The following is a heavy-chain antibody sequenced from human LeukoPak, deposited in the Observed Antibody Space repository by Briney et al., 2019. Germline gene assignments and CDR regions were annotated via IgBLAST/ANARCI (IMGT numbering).Heavy chain of an antibody. CDR3: ARDPLARRLYFYYYMDV. V-gene: IGHV3-21*01. D-gene: IGHD3-9*01. Sequence: KSGGSLRLSCAVSGFTLSSYTMNWVRQAPGKGLEWVSFISSSSSYIYYADSVKGRFTISRDNAENSLYLQMNSLRAEDTAVYYCARDPLARRLYFYYYMDVWGKGTTVTVSS. J-gene: IGHJ6*03. CDR2: ISSSSSYI. CDR1: GFTLSSYT.